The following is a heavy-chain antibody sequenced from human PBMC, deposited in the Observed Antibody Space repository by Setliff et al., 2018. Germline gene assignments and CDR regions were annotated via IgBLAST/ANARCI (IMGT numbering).Heavy chain of an antibody. CDR3: ARVGSVGYFDP. J-gene: IGHJ2*01. D-gene: IGHD2-15*01. V-gene: IGHV4-59*11. CDR2: IYYSWST. Sequence: SETLSLTCTVSGGSISSHYWSWIRQPPGKGLEWIGSIYYSWSTNYNPSLKSRVTISVDTSKNQFSLKLSSVTAADTAVYYCARVGSVGYFDPWGRGTLVTVSS. CDR1: GGSISSHY.